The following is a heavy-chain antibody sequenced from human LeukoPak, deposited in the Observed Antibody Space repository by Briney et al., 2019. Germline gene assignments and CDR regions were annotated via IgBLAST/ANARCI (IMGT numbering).Heavy chain of an antibody. CDR1: GFTFSSYS. CDR3: ARDVMVRGVIVWFDP. V-gene: IGHV3-21*01. CDR2: ISSSGSYI. J-gene: IGHJ5*02. D-gene: IGHD3-10*01. Sequence: GGSLRLSCAASGFTFSSYSMNWVRQAPGKGLEWVSSISSSGSYIYYADSVKGRFTISRDNAKNSLYLQMNSLRAEDTAVYYCARDVMVRGVIVWFDPWGQGTLVTVSS.